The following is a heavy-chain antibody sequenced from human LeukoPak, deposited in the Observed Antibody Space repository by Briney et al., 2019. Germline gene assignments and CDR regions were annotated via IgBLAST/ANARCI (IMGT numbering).Heavy chain of an antibody. Sequence: HPRGSLRLSCAASGFTFDDYAMHWVRQAPGKGLEWVSGISWNSGSIGYADSVKGRFTISRDNAKTSLYLQMNSLRAEDTALYYCAKDTDGAAAGTTWGHWGQGTLVTVSS. CDR2: ISWNSGSI. CDR1: GFTFDDYA. D-gene: IGHD6-13*01. V-gene: IGHV3-9*01. J-gene: IGHJ4*02. CDR3: AKDTDGAAAGTTWGH.